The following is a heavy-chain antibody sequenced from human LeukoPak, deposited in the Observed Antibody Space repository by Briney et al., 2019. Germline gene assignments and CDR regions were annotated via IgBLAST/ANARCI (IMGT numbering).Heavy chain of an antibody. CDR3: ARWGYCSSTSCPRDAFDI. D-gene: IGHD2-2*01. V-gene: IGHV3-21*01. CDR2: ISSSSSYI. J-gene: IGHJ3*02. Sequence: GGSLRLSCAASGFTFSSYSMNWVRQAPGKGLEWVSSISSSSSYIYYADSVKGRFTISRDNAKNSLYLQMNSLRAEDTAVYYCARWGYCSSTSCPRDAFDIWGQGTMVTVSS. CDR1: GFTFSSYS.